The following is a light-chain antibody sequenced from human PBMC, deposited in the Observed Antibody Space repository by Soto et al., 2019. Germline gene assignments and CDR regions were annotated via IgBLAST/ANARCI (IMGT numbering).Light chain of an antibody. CDR1: QSISSY. J-gene: IGKJ1*01. CDR2: AAS. CDR3: QQSYSTPWT. V-gene: IGKV1-39*01. Sequence: DIQMTQSPSSLSASVGARVTITCRASQSISSYLNWYQQKPGKAPKLLIYAASSLQSGVPSRFSGSGSGTDFTLTISSLQHEDFATYYCQQSYSTPWTFGQGTKVEIK.